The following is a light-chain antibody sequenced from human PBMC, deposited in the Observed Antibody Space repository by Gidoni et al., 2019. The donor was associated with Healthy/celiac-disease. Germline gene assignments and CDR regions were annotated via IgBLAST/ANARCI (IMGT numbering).Light chain of an antibody. V-gene: IGKV1-39*01. CDR1: QSISSY. Sequence: DIQMTQSPSSLSASVGDRVTSTCRASQSISSYFNWYQQKPGKAPKLLISAASSLQSGVPSRFSGSGSGTDFTLTISSLQPEDFATYYCQQSYSTSITFGQGTRLEIK. CDR2: AAS. J-gene: IGKJ5*01. CDR3: QQSYSTSIT.